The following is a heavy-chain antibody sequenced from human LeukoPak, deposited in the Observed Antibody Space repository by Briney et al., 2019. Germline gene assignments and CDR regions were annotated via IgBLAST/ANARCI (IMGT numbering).Heavy chain of an antibody. CDR2: IYYSGST. CDR3: ARPIIVGATRGAFDI. D-gene: IGHD1-26*01. CDR1: GGYISSSSYY. J-gene: IGHJ3*02. V-gene: IGHV4-39*01. Sequence: SETLSLTCTVSGGYISSSSYYWGWIRQPPGKGLEWIGSIYYSGSTYYNPSLKSRVTISVDTSKNQFSLKLSSVTAADTAVYYCARPIIVGATRGAFDIWGQGTMVTVSS.